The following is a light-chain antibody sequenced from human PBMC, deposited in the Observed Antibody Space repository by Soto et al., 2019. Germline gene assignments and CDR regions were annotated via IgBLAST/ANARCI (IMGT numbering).Light chain of an antibody. Sequence: VLSHAPGTLSLSAGEGATLSCRASQSVDNNYLAWYQQKPGQAPRLLTYGASSRATGIADRFRGSGSGTDFTLTISRLEPEDFAVYYCQQYGSSLWTFGQGTNVDIK. CDR2: GAS. J-gene: IGKJ1*01. CDR3: QQYGSSLWT. CDR1: QSVDNNY. V-gene: IGKV3-20*01.